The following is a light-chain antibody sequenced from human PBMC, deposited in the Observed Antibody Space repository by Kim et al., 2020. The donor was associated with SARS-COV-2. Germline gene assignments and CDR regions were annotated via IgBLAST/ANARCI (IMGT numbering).Light chain of an antibody. V-gene: IGKV3-20*01. CDR2: ATS. J-gene: IGKJ4*01. CDR1: QTVNSNF. CDR3: QQYGGSPLLS. Sequence: SPADRASLSCRASQTVNSNFLAWYQQKPGQAPRLLIYATSTRATGIPDRFSGSGSETEFTLAINRLQPDDFAVYYCQQYGGSPLLSFGGGTKLEI.